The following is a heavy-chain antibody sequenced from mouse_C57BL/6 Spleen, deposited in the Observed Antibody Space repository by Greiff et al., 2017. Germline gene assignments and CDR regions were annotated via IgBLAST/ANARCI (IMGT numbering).Heavy chain of an antibody. CDR3: ARSGYYGSSYYFDY. Sequence: VQLQQSGPVLVKPGASVKMSCKASGYTFTDYYMNWVKQSHGKSLEWIGVINPYNGGTSYNQKFKGKATLTVDKSSSTAYMELNSLTSEDSAVYYGARSGYYGSSYYFDYWGQGTTLTVSS. CDR1: GYTFTDYY. CDR2: INPYNGGT. V-gene: IGHV1-19*01. J-gene: IGHJ2*01. D-gene: IGHD1-1*01.